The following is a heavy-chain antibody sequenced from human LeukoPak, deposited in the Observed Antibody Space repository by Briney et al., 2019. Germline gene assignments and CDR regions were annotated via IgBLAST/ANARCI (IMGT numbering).Heavy chain of an antibody. J-gene: IGHJ1*01. CDR2: INHSGST. CDR3: ARGESLRYFDWLSAARGIYFQH. CDR1: GGSFSGYY. V-gene: IGHV4-34*01. D-gene: IGHD3-9*01. Sequence: PSETLSLTCAVYGGSFSGYYWSWIRQPPGKGLEWIGEINHSGSTNYNPSLKSRVTISVDTSKNQFSLKLSSVSAADTAVYYCARGESLRYFDWLSAARGIYFQHWGQGTLVTVSS.